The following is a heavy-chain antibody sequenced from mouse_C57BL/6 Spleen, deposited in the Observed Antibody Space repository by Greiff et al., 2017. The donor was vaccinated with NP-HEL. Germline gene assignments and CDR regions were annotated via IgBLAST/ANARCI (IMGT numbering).Heavy chain of an antibody. V-gene: IGHV1-4*01. Sequence: VQLQQSGADLARPGASVKMSCKASGYTFTSYAMPWVKQRPGQGLEWIGYINPSSGYTKYNQKFKEKVTLTADKSSSTDYMQLSRLTSEDSAVNDWERRERPAGAMDVWGKGTSVTVSS. J-gene: IGHJ4*01. CDR3: ERRERPAGAMDV. CDR2: INPSSGYT. CDR1: GYTFTSYA.